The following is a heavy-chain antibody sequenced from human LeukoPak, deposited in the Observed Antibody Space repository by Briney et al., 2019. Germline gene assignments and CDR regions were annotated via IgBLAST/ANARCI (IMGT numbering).Heavy chain of an antibody. CDR3: AREGYCSSTRCYLVANWFDP. V-gene: IGHV1-2*06. J-gene: IGHJ5*02. D-gene: IGHD2-2*01. CDR1: GYTFTGYY. Sequence: ASVKVSCKASGYTFTGYYMHWVRQAPGQGLEWMGRINPNSGGTNYAQKFRGRVTMTRDTSISTAYMELSRLRSDDTAVYYCAREGYCSSTRCYLVANWFDPWGQGTLVTVSS. CDR2: INPNSGGT.